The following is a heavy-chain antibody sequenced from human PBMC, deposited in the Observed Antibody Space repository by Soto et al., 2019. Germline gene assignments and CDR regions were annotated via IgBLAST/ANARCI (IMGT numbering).Heavy chain of an antibody. V-gene: IGHV1-18*04. CDR3: ATSYCSSTSCSRNWFDP. CDR2: ISAYNGNT. CDR1: GYTFTSYG. J-gene: IGHJ5*02. Sequence: QVQLVQSGAEVKKPGASVKVSCKASGYTFTSYGISWVRQAPGQGLEWMGWISAYNGNTNYAQKLQGRVTMTTDTSTSTAYMELRSLRSDDTAVYYYATSYCSSTSCSRNWFDPWGQGTLVTVSS. D-gene: IGHD2-2*01.